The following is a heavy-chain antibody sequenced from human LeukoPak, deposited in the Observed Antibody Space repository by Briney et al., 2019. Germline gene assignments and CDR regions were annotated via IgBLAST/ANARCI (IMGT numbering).Heavy chain of an antibody. CDR1: GFTFSSYG. Sequence: GGSLRLSCAASGFTFSSYGMSWVRQAPGKGLEWVSAISGSGGSTYYADSVKGRFTISRDNSKNTLYLQMNSLRAEDTAVYYCARDVYGMASYFDYWGQGTLVTVSS. CDR3: ARDVYGMASYFDY. CDR2: ISGSGGST. D-gene: IGHD5-24*01. J-gene: IGHJ4*02. V-gene: IGHV3-23*01.